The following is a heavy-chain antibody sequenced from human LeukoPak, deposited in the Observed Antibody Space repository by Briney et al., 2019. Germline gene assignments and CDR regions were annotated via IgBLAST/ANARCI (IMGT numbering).Heavy chain of an antibody. V-gene: IGHV3-53*01. J-gene: IGHJ4*02. CDR2: MYTGGTT. D-gene: IGHD3-16*01. CDR1: GFTVSGTH. CDR3: AKDEATSGGGLAS. Sequence: PGGSLRLSCAASGFTVSGTHMSWVRQAPGKGLEWVSAMYTGGTTCYADSVQGRFTISRDNSKNTLYLQMNSLRAEDTAVYYCAKDEATSGGGLASWGQGTLVTVSS.